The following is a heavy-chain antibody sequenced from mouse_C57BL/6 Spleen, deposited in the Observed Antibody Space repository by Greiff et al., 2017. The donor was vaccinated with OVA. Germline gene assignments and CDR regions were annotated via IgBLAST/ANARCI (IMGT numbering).Heavy chain of an antibody. D-gene: IGHD1-1*01. J-gene: IGHJ1*03. CDR1: GYTFTDYY. V-gene: IGHV1-76*01. Sequence: QVQLKESGAELVRPGASVKLSCKASGYTFTDYYINWVKQRPGQGLEWIARIYPGSGNTYYNEKFKGKATLTAEKSSSTAYMPLSSLTSEDSAVYFCARPEVVDWYFDVWGTGTTVTVSS. CDR2: IYPGSGNT. CDR3: ARPEVVDWYFDV.